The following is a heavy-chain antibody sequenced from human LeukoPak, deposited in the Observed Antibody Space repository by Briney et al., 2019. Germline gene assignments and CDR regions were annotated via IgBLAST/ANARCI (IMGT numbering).Heavy chain of an antibody. V-gene: IGHV3-13*01. CDR1: GFTFSSYD. Sequence: GGSLRLSCAASGFTFSSYDMHWVRHATGKGLEWVSAIGTAGDTYYPGSVKGRFTISRENAKNSLYLQMNSLRAGDTAVYYCARSHYYDSSGGWYFDLWGRGTLVTVSS. D-gene: IGHD3-22*01. CDR2: IGTAGDT. CDR3: ARSHYYDSSGGWYFDL. J-gene: IGHJ2*01.